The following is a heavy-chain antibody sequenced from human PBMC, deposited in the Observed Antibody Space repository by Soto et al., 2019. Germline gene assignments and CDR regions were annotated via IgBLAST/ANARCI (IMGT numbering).Heavy chain of an antibody. CDR3: ARGCSGGSCYWDHAFDI. D-gene: IGHD2-15*01. CDR1: GYTLTELS. V-gene: IGHV1-24*01. CDR2: IDAYDGNT. J-gene: IGHJ3*02. Sequence: ASVKVSCKVSGYTLTELSMHWVRQAPGKGLEWMGWIDAYDGNTNYAQKLQGRVTMTTDTSTSTAYMELRSLRSDDTAVYYCARGCSGGSCYWDHAFDIWGQGTMVTVSS.